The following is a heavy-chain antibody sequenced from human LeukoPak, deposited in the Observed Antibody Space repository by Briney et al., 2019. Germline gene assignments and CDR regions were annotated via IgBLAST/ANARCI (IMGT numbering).Heavy chain of an antibody. D-gene: IGHD2-2*03. V-gene: IGHV3-48*03. J-gene: IGHJ3*02. CDR1: GFNFHSHE. Sequence: PGGSLRLSCAASGFNFHSHEMNWVRQAPGKGLEFISYISPSGTTMYYADSVKGRFTISRDNAKNSLYLQMNSQRAEDTAVYYCARGGYCTTALCYAMNAFDIWGQGTMVTVSS. CDR2: ISPSGTTM. CDR3: ARGGYCTTALCYAMNAFDI.